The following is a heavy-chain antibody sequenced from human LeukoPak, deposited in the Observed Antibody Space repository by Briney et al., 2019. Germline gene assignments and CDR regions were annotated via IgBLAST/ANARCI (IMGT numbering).Heavy chain of an antibody. J-gene: IGHJ2*01. V-gene: IGHV4-61*02. D-gene: IGHD2-21*02. CDR1: GGSISSGSYY. CDR2: IYTSGST. Sequence: SETLSLTCTVSGGSISSGSYYWSWIRQPAGKGLEWIGRIYTSGSTNYNPSLKSRVTISVDTSKNQFSLKLSSVTAADTAVYYCASAYCGGDCTPYWYFDLWGRGTLVTVSS. CDR3: ASAYCGGDCTPYWYFDL.